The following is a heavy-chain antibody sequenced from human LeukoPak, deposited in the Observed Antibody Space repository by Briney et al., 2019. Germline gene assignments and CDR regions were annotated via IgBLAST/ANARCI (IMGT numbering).Heavy chain of an antibody. CDR2: ITGSGGIT. V-gene: IGHV3-23*01. Sequence: GSLRLSCAASGFTFSNYAMSWVRQAPGKGLEWVSAITGSGGITYYADSVKGRFTISRDNSKNTLYLQMNSLRDEDTAVYYCAKWGDFDVLTGYYVPDFWGQGTLVTVSS. CDR3: AKWGDFDVLTGYYVPDF. CDR1: GFTFSNYA. J-gene: IGHJ4*02. D-gene: IGHD3-9*01.